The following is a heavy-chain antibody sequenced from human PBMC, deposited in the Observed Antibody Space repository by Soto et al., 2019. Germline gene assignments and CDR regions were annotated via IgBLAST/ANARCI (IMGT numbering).Heavy chain of an antibody. J-gene: IGHJ6*02. Sequence: EVQLVESGGGLVQPGGSLRLSCAASRFTVSSNYMSWVRQAPGKGLEGVSVIYSGGSTYYADSVKGRSTISRHNTKKTLYAQMSTPRAEATGVYYWLAITSYRPPGSGYWSGMDVWGQGSTVDVSS. V-gene: IGHV3-53*04. D-gene: IGHD2-8*02. CDR2: IYSGGST. CDR1: RFTVSSNY. CDR3: LAITSYRPPGSGYWSGMDV.